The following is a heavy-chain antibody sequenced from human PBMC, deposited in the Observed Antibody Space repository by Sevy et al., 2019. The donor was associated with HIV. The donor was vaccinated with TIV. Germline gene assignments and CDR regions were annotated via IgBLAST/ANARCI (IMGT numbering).Heavy chain of an antibody. CDR1: GYTFTGYY. Sequence: ASVKVSCKASGYTFTGYYMHWVRQAPGQGLEWMGRINPNSSGTNYAQKFQGRVTMTRDTSISTAYMELSRLRSDDTAVYYCARRGSGWYSPFDYWGQGTLVTVSS. D-gene: IGHD6-19*01. CDR2: INPNSSGT. J-gene: IGHJ4*02. CDR3: ARRGSGWYSPFDY. V-gene: IGHV1-2*06.